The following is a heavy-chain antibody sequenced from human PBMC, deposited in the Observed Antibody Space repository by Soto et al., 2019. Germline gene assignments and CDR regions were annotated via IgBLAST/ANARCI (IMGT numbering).Heavy chain of an antibody. D-gene: IGHD6-13*01. CDR3: ARAGYSSSWNWFDP. CDR1: GYNFRSYA. CDR2: ISYDESHE. J-gene: IGHJ5*02. Sequence: GGSLRLSCAASGYNFRSYAMHRVRQAPGKGLEWVAVISYDESHEYYADSVKGRFTISRDNSKNTLYLQMNSLRGDDTAVYYCARAGYSSSWNWFDPWGQGTQVTVSS. V-gene: IGHV3-30*04.